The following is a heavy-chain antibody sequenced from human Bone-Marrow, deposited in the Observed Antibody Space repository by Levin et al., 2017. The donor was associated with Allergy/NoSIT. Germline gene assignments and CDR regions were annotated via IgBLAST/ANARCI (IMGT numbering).Heavy chain of an antibody. V-gene: IGHV1-2*02. CDR2: INPNSGGT. CDR3: ARDLRRVRGVENY. D-gene: IGHD3-10*01. J-gene: IGHJ4*02. Sequence: ASVKVSCKASGYTFTGYYMRWVRQAPGQGLEWMGWINPNSGGTNYAQKFQGRVTMTRDTSISTAYMELSRLRSDDTAVYYCARDLRRVRGVENYWGQGTLVTVSS. CDR1: GYTFTGYY.